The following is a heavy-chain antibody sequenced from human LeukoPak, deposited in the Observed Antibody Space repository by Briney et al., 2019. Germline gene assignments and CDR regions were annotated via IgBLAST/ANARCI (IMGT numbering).Heavy chain of an antibody. CDR2: IYTSGST. CDR3: ARGAARPRFFDY. V-gene: IGHV4-61*02. J-gene: IGHJ4*02. Sequence: SETLCLTCTVSGGSISSGSYYWSWIRQPAGKGLEWIGRIYTSGSTNYNPSLKSRVTISVDTSKNQFSLKLSSVTAADTAVYYCARGAARPRFFDYWGQGTLVTVSS. D-gene: IGHD6-6*01. CDR1: GGSISSGSYY.